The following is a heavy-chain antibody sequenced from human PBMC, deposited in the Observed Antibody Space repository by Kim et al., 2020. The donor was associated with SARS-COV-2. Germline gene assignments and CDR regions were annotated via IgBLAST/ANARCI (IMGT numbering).Heavy chain of an antibody. CDR1: GGSISSSSHY. J-gene: IGHJ6*01. CDR3: ARLPAYKSSWFRSYYG. Sequence: SETLSLTCNVSGGSISSSSHYWGWIRQPPGKGLELIGILYYTGNTYYNPSLKSRVTMSIDTSKRQFSLKLNSVTAADTAVYYCARLPAYKSSWFRSYYG. D-gene: IGHD6-13*01. CDR2: LYYTGNT. V-gene: IGHV4-39*01.